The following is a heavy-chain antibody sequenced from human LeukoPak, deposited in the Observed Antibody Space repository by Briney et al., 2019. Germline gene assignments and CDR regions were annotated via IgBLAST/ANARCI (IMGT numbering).Heavy chain of an antibody. V-gene: IGHV4-39*07. CDR2: IYYSGST. CDR3: ASVSGSYRTGPVDY. J-gene: IGHJ4*02. D-gene: IGHD1-26*01. Sequence: PSETLSLTCTVSGGSISSSSYYWGWIRQPPGKGLEWIGSIYYSGSTYYNPSLKSRVTISVDTSKNQFSLKLSSVTAADTAVYYCASVSGSYRTGPVDYWGQGTLVTVSS. CDR1: GGSISSSSYY.